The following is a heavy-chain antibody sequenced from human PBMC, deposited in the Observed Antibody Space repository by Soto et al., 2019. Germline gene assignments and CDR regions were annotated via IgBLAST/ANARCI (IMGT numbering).Heavy chain of an antibody. J-gene: IGHJ4*02. CDR1: GGTFSSYA. CDR3: ARVGSSRIHYFDY. CDR2: IIPIFGTA. Sequence: SVKVSCKATGGTFSSYAISRVRQAPGQGLEWMGGIIPIFGTANYAQKFQGRVTITADESTSTAYMELSSLRSEDTAVYYCARVGSSRIHYFDYWGQGTLVTVSS. V-gene: IGHV1-69*13. D-gene: IGHD6-6*01.